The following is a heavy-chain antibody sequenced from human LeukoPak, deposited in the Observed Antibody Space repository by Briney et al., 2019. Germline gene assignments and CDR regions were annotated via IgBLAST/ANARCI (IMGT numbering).Heavy chain of an antibody. Sequence: GGSLRLSCAASGFTFSSYWMSWVRQAPGKGLEWVANIKQDGSEKYYVDSVKGRFTISRDNSKNTLYLQMNSLRAEDTAVYYCAKLRAHTAMVAYFDYWGQGTLVTVSS. CDR2: IKQDGSEK. CDR1: GFTFSSYW. D-gene: IGHD5-18*01. J-gene: IGHJ4*02. CDR3: AKLRAHTAMVAYFDY. V-gene: IGHV3-7*03.